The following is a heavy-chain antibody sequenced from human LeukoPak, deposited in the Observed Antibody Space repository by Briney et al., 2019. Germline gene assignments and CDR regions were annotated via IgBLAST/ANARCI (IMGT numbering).Heavy chain of an antibody. Sequence: GGSLRLSCAASEFTFSSDWMHWVRQAPGKGLVWVSRINSDGSSTSYADSVKGRFTISRDNAKNTLYLQMNSLRAEDTAVYYCARGVEMATPKDYFHYWGQGTLVTVSS. D-gene: IGHD5-24*01. CDR2: INSDGSST. CDR3: ARGVEMATPKDYFHY. V-gene: IGHV3-74*01. CDR1: EFTFSSDW. J-gene: IGHJ4*02.